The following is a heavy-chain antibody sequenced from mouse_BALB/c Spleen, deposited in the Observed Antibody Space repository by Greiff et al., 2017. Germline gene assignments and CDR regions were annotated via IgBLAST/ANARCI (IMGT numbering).Heavy chain of an antibody. V-gene: IGHV7-3*02. J-gene: IGHJ2*01. CDR2: IRNKANGYTT. CDR1: GFTFTDYY. Sequence: EVKLVESGGGLVQPGGSLRLSCATSGFTFTDYYMSWVRQPPGKALEWLGFIRNKANGYTTEYSASVKGRFTISSDNSQSILYLQMNTLRAEDSATYYCARSMITYYFDYWGQGTTLTVSS. D-gene: IGHD2-4*01. CDR3: ARSMITYYFDY.